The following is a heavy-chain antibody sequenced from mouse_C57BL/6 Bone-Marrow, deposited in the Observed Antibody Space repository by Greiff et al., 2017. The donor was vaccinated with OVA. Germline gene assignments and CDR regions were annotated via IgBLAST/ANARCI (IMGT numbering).Heavy chain of an antibody. CDR1: GYTFTSYW. J-gene: IGHJ4*01. CDR2: IDPSDSYT. D-gene: IGHD1-1*01. V-gene: IGHV1-69*01. CDR3: ARDYYGSPYAMDY. Sequence: QVQLKQPGAELVMPGASVKLSCKASGYTFTSYWMHWVKQRPGQGLEWIGEIDPSDSYTNYNQKFKGKSTLTVDKSSSTAYMQLSSLTSEDSAVYYCARDYYGSPYAMDYWGQGTSVTVSS.